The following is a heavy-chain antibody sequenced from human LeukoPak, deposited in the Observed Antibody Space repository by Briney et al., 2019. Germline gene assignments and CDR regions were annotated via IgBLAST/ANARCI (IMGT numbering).Heavy chain of an antibody. Sequence: PGGSLRLSCAASGFTFSSYAMSWVRQAPGKGLEWVSAISGSGGSTYYADSVKGRFTISRDNAKNSLYLQMNSLRAEDTAVYYCARDYVDTAMVTAYWGQGTLVTVSS. J-gene: IGHJ4*02. CDR2: ISGSGGST. CDR1: GFTFSSYA. CDR3: ARDYVDTAMVTAY. V-gene: IGHV3-23*01. D-gene: IGHD5-18*01.